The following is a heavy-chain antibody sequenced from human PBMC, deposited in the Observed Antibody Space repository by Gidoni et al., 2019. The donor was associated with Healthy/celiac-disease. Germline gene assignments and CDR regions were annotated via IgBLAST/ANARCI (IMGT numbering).Heavy chain of an antibody. Sequence: EVQLVESGGGWVQPGGSLRLSCAASGLRFGSYSMNWVSQAPGKGLEWVSYISSSSSTRYYADSVKGRFTISRDNAKNSLYLQMNSLRDEDTAVYYCARDSAQGGYCSSTSCPNYGMDVWGQGTTVTVSS. CDR1: GLRFGSYS. CDR3: ARDSAQGGYCSSTSCPNYGMDV. V-gene: IGHV3-48*02. J-gene: IGHJ6*02. D-gene: IGHD2-2*01. CDR2: ISSSSSTR.